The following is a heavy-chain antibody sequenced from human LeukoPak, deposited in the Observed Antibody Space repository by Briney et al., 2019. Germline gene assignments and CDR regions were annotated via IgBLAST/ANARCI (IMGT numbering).Heavy chain of an antibody. CDR2: IGDST. J-gene: IGHJ4*02. Sequence: ASVKVSCKASGYTFTSYGISWVRQAPGQGLEWMGIIGDSTYYAPKFQGRVTMTRDTSTSTVYMELSSLRSDDTAVYFCARDRISDYWGQGTLVTVSS. V-gene: IGHV1-18*01. CDR1: GYTFTSYG. D-gene: IGHD2-15*01. CDR3: ARDRISDY.